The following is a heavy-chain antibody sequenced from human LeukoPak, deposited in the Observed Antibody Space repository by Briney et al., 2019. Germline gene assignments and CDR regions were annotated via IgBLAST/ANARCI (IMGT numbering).Heavy chain of an antibody. CDR1: GGSISSYY. V-gene: IGHV4-4*07. CDR3: ARAWQWLPLDS. CDR2: IHTSGST. D-gene: IGHD6-19*01. J-gene: IGHJ4*02. Sequence: SETLSLTCNVSGGSISSYYWTWIRQPAGKGLEWIGRIHTSGSTNYNPSLKNRVTMSADTSKSQFSLKLTSVTAADTAVYYCARAWQWLPLDSWGQGTLVTVSS.